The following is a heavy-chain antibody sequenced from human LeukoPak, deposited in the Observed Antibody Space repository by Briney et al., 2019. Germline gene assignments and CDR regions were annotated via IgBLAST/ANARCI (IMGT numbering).Heavy chain of an antibody. D-gene: IGHD2-15*01. Sequence: ASVKVSCKVSEYSLTDLSIHWVRQDPGEGLEWMGWMNPNSGNTGYAQKFQGRVTMTRNTSISTAYMELSSLRSEDTAVYYCARAGGYCGRISCPYYFDYWGQGSLVAVSS. CDR1: EYSLTDLS. J-gene: IGHJ4*02. CDR3: ARAGGYCGRISCPYYFDY. V-gene: IGHV1-8*02. CDR2: MNPNSGNT.